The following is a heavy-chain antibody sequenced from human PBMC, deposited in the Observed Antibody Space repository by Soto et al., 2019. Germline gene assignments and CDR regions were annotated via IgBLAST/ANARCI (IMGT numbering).Heavy chain of an antibody. V-gene: IGHV1-58*01. J-gene: IGHJ3*02. CDR1: GFTFTSSA. D-gene: IGHD3-10*01. CDR3: ARDLFPGGSKAFGI. Sequence: SVKVSCKASGFTFTSSAVQWVRQARGQGLEWIGIIVVSGGNTSYAQKFQGRVTMTRDMSTSTAYMELSSLRSEDTAVYYCARDLFPGGSKAFGIWGQGTMVTVSS. CDR2: IVVSGGNT.